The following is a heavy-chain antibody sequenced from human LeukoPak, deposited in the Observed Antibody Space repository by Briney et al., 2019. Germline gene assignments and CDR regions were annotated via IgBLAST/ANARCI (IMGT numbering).Heavy chain of an antibody. CDR2: INAGNGNT. J-gene: IGHJ2*01. CDR1: GYTFTSYA. CDR3: ARPIGYNSGGFDL. Sequence: GASVKVSCKASGYTFTSYAMHWVRQAPGQRLEWMGWINAGNGNTKYSQNFQGRVTSTRDTSASTAYMELSSLRSEDTAVYYCARPIGYNSGGFDLWGRGTLVTVSS. V-gene: IGHV1-3*01. D-gene: IGHD6-19*01.